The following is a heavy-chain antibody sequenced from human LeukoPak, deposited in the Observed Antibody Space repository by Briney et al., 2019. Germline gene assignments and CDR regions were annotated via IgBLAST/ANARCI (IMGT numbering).Heavy chain of an antibody. V-gene: IGHV3-33*01. CDR3: ARDRAVRYFDY. CDR1: GFTFSNHG. D-gene: IGHD3-16*02. J-gene: IGHJ4*02. CDR2: MWCDGTKK. Sequence: GRSLRLSCAASGFTFSNHGMHWVRQAPGKGLEWVALMWCDGTKKYYADSVKGRLTISRDNSKNTLYLEMNSLRAGDTAVYYCARDRAVRYFDYWGQGTLVTVSS.